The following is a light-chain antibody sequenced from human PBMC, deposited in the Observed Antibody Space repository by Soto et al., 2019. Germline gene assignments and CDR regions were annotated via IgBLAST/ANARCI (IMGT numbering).Light chain of an antibody. CDR2: DAS. J-gene: IGKJ2*01. CDR3: QQYNSYSIYT. Sequence: EIVLTQSPATLSLSPGERATLSCRASQSISSYLAWYQQKLGQAPRLLIYDASNRATGVPARFSGSGSGTDFTLTISSLEPEDFATYYCQQYNSYSIYTFGQGTKLEIK. V-gene: IGKV3-11*01. CDR1: QSISSY.